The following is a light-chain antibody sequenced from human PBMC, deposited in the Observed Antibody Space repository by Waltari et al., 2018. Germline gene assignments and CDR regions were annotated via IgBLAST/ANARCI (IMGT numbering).Light chain of an antibody. CDR1: QDISNY. CDR2: DAS. CDR3: QQYDNLPSFT. V-gene: IGKV1-33*01. J-gene: IGKJ3*01. Sequence: DIQMTQSPSSLSASVGDRVTITCQASQDISNYLNWYQQKPGKAPKLLIYDASNLEKRVPSRFSGSGSGTDFTFTISSLQPEDIATYYCQQYDNLPSFTFGPGTKVDI.